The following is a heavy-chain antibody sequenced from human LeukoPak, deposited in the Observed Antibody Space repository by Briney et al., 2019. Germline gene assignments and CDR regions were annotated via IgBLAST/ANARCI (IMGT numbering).Heavy chain of an antibody. CDR1: GGTFGSYA. CDR2: IVPIFGTA. CDR3: ARARSPSSGYLLRDHNWFDP. V-gene: IGHV1-69*05. D-gene: IGHD3-22*01. J-gene: IGHJ5*02. Sequence: ASVKVSCKASGGTFGSYAISWVRQAPGQGLEWMGGIVPIFGTANYAQKFQGRVTITTDESTSTAYMELSSLRSEDTAVYYCARARSPSSGYLLRDHNWFDPWGQGTLVTVSS.